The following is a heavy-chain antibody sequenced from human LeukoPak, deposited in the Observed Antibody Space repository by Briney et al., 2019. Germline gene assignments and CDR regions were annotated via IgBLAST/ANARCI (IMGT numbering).Heavy chain of an antibody. Sequence: SVKVSCKASGYTFTSYGISWVRQAPGQGLEWMGWISAYNGTTNYAQKLQGRVTMTTDTSTSTAYMELRSLRSDDTAVYYCARDFGWGSSWPMGAFDIWGQGTMVTVSS. D-gene: IGHD6-13*01. CDR2: ISAYNGTT. J-gene: IGHJ3*02. CDR3: ARDFGWGSSWPMGAFDI. CDR1: GYTFTSYG. V-gene: IGHV1-18*04.